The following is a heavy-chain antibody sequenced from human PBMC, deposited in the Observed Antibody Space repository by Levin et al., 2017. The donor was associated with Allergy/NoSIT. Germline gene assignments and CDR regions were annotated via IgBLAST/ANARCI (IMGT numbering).Heavy chain of an antibody. D-gene: IGHD3-16*02. J-gene: IGHJ4*02. CDR2: IYYSGST. CDR3: ARVQGLRLGELSGFDY. Sequence: SETLSLTCTVSGGSISSGDYYWSWIRQPPGKGLEWIGYIYYSGSTYYNPSLKSRVTISVDTSKNQFSLKLSSVTAADTAVYYCARVQGLRLGELSGFDYWGQGTLVTVSS. V-gene: IGHV4-30-4*01. CDR1: GGSISSGDYY.